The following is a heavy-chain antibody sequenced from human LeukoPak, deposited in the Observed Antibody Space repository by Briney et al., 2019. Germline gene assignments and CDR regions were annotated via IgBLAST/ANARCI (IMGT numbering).Heavy chain of an antibody. CDR1: GFTFSSYS. CDR2: ISSSSSYI. D-gene: IGHD1-26*01. V-gene: IGHV3-21*01. J-gene: IGHJ5*02. Sequence: GGSLRLYCAASGFTFSSYSMNRVRQAPGKGLEWVSSISSSSSYIYYEDSVKGRFTISRDNATNSLHLQMNSLRAEETAADYCARDRASGSYTSWFDPWGQGTLVTVSS. CDR3: ARDRASGSYTSWFDP.